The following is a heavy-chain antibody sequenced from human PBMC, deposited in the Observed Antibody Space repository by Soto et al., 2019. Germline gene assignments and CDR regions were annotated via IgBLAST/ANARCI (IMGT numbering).Heavy chain of an antibody. J-gene: IGHJ4*02. Sequence: QVQLVESGGGVVQPGRSLRLSCAASGFTFSSYGMHWVRQAPGKGLEWVAVIWYDGSNKYYADSVKGRFTISRDNSKNTLYLQMNSLRAEDTAVYYCARSGYGDYHSVEYWGQGTLVTVSS. V-gene: IGHV3-33*01. CDR1: GFTFSSYG. D-gene: IGHD4-17*01. CDR3: ARSGYGDYHSVEY. CDR2: IWYDGSNK.